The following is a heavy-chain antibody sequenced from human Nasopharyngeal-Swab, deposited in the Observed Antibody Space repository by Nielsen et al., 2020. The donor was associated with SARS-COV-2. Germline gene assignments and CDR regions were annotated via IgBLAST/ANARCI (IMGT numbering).Heavy chain of an antibody. Sequence: GESLKISCAASGFTFSSYSMNWVRQAPGKGLEWVSYISSSSSTIYYADSVKGRFTISRDNAKNSLYLQMNSLRAGDTAVYYCARHYYGMDVWGQGTTVTVSS. CDR1: GFTFSSYS. V-gene: IGHV3-48*01. J-gene: IGHJ6*02. CDR2: ISSSSSTI. CDR3: ARHYYGMDV.